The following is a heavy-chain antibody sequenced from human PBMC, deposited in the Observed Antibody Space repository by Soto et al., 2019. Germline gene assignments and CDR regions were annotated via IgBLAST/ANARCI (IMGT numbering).Heavy chain of an antibody. D-gene: IGHD6-19*01. V-gene: IGHV3-30-3*01. Sequence: GGSLRLSCAASGFTFSSYAMHWVRQAPGKGLEWVAVISYDGSNKYYADSVKGRFTISRDNSKNTLYLQMNSLRAEDTAVYYCARELKWLSPIWFDPWGQGTLVTVSS. CDR1: GFTFSSYA. J-gene: IGHJ5*02. CDR3: ARELKWLSPIWFDP. CDR2: ISYDGSNK.